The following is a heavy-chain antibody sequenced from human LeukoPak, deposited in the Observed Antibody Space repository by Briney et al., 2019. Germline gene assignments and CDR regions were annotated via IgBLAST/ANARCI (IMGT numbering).Heavy chain of an antibody. CDR1: GFTFDDYA. CDR3: AKGMRALYYDPSGLFDS. Sequence: GGSLRLSCAASGFTFDDYAMHWVRQAPGKGLEWVSGISWNSGDIGYADSVKGRFTFSRDNAKNSLYLQMNSLRTEDTALYYCAKGMRALYYDPSGLFDSWGQGTLVTVSS. CDR2: ISWNSGDI. D-gene: IGHD3-22*01. V-gene: IGHV3-9*01. J-gene: IGHJ4*02.